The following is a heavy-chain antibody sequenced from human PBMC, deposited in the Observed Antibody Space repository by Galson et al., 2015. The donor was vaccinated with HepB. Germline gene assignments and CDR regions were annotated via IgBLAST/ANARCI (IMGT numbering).Heavy chain of an antibody. D-gene: IGHD3-10*01. V-gene: IGHV3-48*02. Sequence: SLRLSCAASGFTFSNSSMNWVRQAPGKGLEWVSYITGSGYTIYYADSVKGRFTISRDNAKNSLFLQMNSLRDEDTAVYYCARDAVVRGVPHAFDIWGQGTMVTVSS. J-gene: IGHJ3*02. CDR3: ARDAVVRGVPHAFDI. CDR1: GFTFSNSS. CDR2: ITGSGYTI.